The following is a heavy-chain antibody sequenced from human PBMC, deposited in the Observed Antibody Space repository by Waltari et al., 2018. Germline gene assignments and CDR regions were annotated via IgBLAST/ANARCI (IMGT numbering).Heavy chain of an antibody. J-gene: IGHJ5*02. V-gene: IGHV1-8*03. CDR3: ARRGFGTKNWLDP. Sequence: QVQLVQSGAEVKKPGASVKVSCKASGYTFTSYDINWVRQATGQGLEWMGWMKPNSGKKSDEKKYMGRVTITRSTSISAAYMELRSLRSESTAGYYCARRGFGTKNWLDPWGQGTMVTISS. D-gene: IGHD3-3*01. CDR2: MKPNSGKK. CDR1: GYTFTSYD.